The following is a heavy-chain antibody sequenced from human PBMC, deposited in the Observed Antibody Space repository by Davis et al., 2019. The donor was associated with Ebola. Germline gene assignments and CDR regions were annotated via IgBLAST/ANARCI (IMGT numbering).Heavy chain of an antibody. CDR3: AAVAAAGFALDY. D-gene: IGHD6-13*01. V-gene: IGHV1-58*01. Sequence: SVKVSCKASGFTFTSSAVQWVRQARGQRLEWIGWIVVGSGNTNYAQKFQERVTITRDMSTSPAYMELSSLRSEDTAVYYCAAVAAAGFALDYWGQGTLVTVSS. J-gene: IGHJ4*02. CDR2: IVVGSGNT. CDR1: GFTFTSSA.